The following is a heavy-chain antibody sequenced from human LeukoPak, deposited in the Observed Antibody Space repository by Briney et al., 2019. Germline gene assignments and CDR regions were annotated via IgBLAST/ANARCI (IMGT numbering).Heavy chain of an antibody. V-gene: IGHV3-20*04. CDR2: INWNGGST. J-gene: IGHJ4*02. Sequence: PGGSLRLSCAASGFTFDDYSMSWVRQAPGKGLEWVSGINWNGGSTGYADSVKGRFTISRDNAKNSLYLQMNSLRAEDTALYYCARVESEGGQQRGISYYFDYWGQGTLVTVSS. D-gene: IGHD6-13*01. CDR1: GFTFDDYS. CDR3: ARVESEGGQQRGISYYFDY.